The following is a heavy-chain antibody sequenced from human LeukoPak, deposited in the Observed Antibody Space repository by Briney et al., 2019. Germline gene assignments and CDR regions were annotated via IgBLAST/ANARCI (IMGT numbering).Heavy chain of an antibody. Sequence: SETLSLTCTVPGGSISSYYWSWIRQPPGKGLEWIGYIYYSGSTNYNPSLKSRVTISVDTSKNQFSLKLSSVTAADTAVYYCARVVIAAAGTFDPWGQGTLVTVSS. J-gene: IGHJ5*02. V-gene: IGHV4-59*01. CDR2: IYYSGST. D-gene: IGHD6-13*01. CDR1: GGSISSYY. CDR3: ARVVIAAAGTFDP.